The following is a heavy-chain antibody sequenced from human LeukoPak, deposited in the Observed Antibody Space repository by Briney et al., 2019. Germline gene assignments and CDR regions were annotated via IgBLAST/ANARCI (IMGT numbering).Heavy chain of an antibody. CDR1: GFTFSSYA. CDR3: ATTLYTNSWYSIDY. J-gene: IGHJ4*02. CDR2: IYSGDST. V-gene: IGHV3-53*01. D-gene: IGHD6-13*01. Sequence: GGSLRLSCAASGFTFSSYAMSWVRQAPGKGLEWVSIIYSGDSTYYADSVKGRFTISRDNSKNTLYLQMNSLRAEDTAVYYCATTLYTNSWYSIDYWGQGTLVTVSS.